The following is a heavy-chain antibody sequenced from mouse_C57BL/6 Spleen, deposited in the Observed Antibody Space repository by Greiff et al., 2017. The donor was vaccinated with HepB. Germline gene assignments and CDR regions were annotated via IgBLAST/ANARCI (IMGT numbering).Heavy chain of an antibody. CDR1: GYTFTDYY. J-gene: IGHJ3*01. D-gene: IGHD2-3*01. CDR2: IYPGSGNT. CDR3: ARSPDGSAWFAY. Sequence: VHLVESGAELVRPGASVKLSCKASGYTFTDYYINWVKQRPGQGLEWIARIYPGSGNTYYNEKFKGKATLTAEKSSSTAYMQLSSLTSEDSAVYFCARSPDGSAWFAYWGQGTLVTVSA. V-gene: IGHV1-76*01.